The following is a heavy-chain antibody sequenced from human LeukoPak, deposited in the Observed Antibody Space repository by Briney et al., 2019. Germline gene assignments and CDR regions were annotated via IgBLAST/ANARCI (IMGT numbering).Heavy chain of an antibody. CDR2: IKADGSEK. D-gene: IGHD1-26*01. CDR1: GFSFSGHW. Sequence: GGALRLSCAASGFSFSGHWMNWVRQPPGKGLEWGAHIKADGSEKYYVESVKGGYSISRDGAKRTVDLQMDSLRAEDTAIYYCAYRNNFEYWGQGALVTVSS. V-gene: IGHV3-7*05. J-gene: IGHJ4*02. CDR3: AYRNNFEY.